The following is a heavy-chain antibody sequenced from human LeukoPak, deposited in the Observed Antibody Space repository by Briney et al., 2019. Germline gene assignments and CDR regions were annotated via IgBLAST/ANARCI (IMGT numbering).Heavy chain of an antibody. CDR1: GFTFSGYG. CDR3: VKDRANFHYGMDV. J-gene: IGHJ6*02. Sequence: PGRTLRLSCSASGFTFSGYGMHWVRQAPGKGGEHVSAISSNGGSTYYADSAKGRLTISRDNSKNTLFLKMTSLRAEDTAVYYCVKDRANFHYGMDVWGQGTTVTVSS. V-gene: IGHV3-64D*09. D-gene: IGHD1-7*01. CDR2: ISSNGGST.